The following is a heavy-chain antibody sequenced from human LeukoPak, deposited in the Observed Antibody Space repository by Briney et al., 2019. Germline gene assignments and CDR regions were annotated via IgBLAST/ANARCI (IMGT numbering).Heavy chain of an antibody. CDR2: ISGSGSNT. D-gene: IGHD1-26*01. V-gene: IGHV3-23*01. Sequence: PGGSLRLSCAASGFTFSSYAMNWVGQAPGKGLEWVSGISGSGSNTYYADSVMGRFTISRDNSKNKLYLQMNSLRAEDTAVYYCAKDVLSGTYYYFDQWGQGTLVTVSS. CDR3: AKDVLSGTYYYFDQ. J-gene: IGHJ4*02. CDR1: GFTFSSYA.